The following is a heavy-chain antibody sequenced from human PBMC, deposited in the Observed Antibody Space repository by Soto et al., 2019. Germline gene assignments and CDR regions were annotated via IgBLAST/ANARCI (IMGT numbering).Heavy chain of an antibody. J-gene: IGHJ5*02. D-gene: IGHD3-3*01. V-gene: IGHV4-4*07. CDR1: GGTLSGYY. CDR2: IYSSGNT. CDR3: ARGQRFSDWFDP. Sequence: XTLSLPCSVSGGTLSGYYWTWIRQPAGKGLEWIGRIYSSGNTKYNPSLQSRVTMSLDTSNNQFSLRLTSVTASDTAVYYCARGQRFSDWFDPWGQGTLVTVSS.